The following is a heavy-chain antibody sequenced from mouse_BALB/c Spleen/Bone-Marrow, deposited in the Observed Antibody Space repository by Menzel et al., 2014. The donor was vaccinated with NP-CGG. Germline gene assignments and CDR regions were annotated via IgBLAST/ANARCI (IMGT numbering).Heavy chain of an antibody. Sequence: VKLMESGPDLVAPSQSLSITCTVSGFSLTNYGVHWVRQPPGKGLEWLIVIWGDGSTTYNSALKSRLSISKDNSKSQVFLKMNSLQTDDTAMYYCARHGHYEDVMEYWGQGTSVTVSS. V-gene: IGHV2-6-2*01. D-gene: IGHD2-4*01. J-gene: IGHJ4*01. CDR1: GFSLTNYG. CDR3: ARHGHYEDVMEY. CDR2: IWGDGST.